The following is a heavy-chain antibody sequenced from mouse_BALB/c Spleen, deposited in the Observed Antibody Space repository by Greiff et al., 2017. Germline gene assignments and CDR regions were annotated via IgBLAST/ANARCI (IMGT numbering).Heavy chain of an antibody. CDR1: GFSLTSYG. CDR3: ASPIYYYGSSLYYYAMDY. V-gene: IGHV2-2*02. Sequence: VQRVESGPGLVQPSQSLSITCTVSGFSLTSYGVHWVRQSPGKGLEWLGVIWSGGSTDYNAAFISRLSISKDNSKSQVFFKMNSLQANDTAIYYCASPIYYYGSSLYYYAMDYWGQGTSVTVSS. CDR2: IWSGGST. D-gene: IGHD1-1*01. J-gene: IGHJ4*01.